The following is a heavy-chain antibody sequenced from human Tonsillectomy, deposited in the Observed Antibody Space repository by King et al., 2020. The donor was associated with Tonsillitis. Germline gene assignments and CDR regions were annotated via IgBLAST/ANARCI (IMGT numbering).Heavy chain of an antibody. J-gene: IGHJ5*02. CDR2: IRNKAYGGTT. Sequence: DVQLVESGGGLVKPGRSLRLSCTASGFTFGDYAMSWFRQAPGKGLEWVGFIRNKAYGGTTEYAASVKGRFTISRDDSKSIAYLQMNSLKTEDTAVYHCARENEEASGDWFDPWGQGTLVTVSS. CDR1: GFTFGDYA. V-gene: IGHV3-49*05. CDR3: ARENEEASGDWFDP. D-gene: IGHD2-21*01.